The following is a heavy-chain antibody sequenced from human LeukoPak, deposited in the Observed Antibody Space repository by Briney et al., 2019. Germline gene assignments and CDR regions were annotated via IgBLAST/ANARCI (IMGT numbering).Heavy chain of an antibody. D-gene: IGHD2-2*01. V-gene: IGHV3-48*01. CDR1: GFTFSSYS. CDR3: ARDQIVVIHRYGMDV. J-gene: IGHJ6*02. Sequence: PGGSLRPSCAASGFTFSSYSMNWVRQAPGKGLEWVSYISSSSSTIYYADSVKGRFTISRDNAKNSLYLQMNSLRAEDTAVYYCARDQIVVIHRYGMDVWGQGTTVTVSS. CDR2: ISSSSSTI.